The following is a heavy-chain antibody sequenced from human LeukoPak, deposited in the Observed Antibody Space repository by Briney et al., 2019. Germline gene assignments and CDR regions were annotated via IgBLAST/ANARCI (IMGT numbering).Heavy chain of an antibody. CDR2: INPNSGGT. Sequence: ASVKVSFKASGYTFTGYYIHWVRQAPGQGLEWMGWINPNSGGTNYAQKFQGRVTMTRDTSVNTAYMELSRLSDATAVYYCALPGARGASAGTFDYWGQGTLVTVSS. J-gene: IGHJ4*02. D-gene: IGHD6-13*01. CDR3: ALPGARGASAGTFDY. V-gene: IGHV1-2*02. CDR1: GYTFTGYY.